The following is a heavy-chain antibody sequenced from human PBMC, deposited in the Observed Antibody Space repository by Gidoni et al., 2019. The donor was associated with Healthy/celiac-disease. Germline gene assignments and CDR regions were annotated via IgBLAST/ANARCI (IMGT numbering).Heavy chain of an antibody. Sequence: QVQLVESGGGLVKPGGALRRSWAASGVTFSDYYMSWIRQAPGKGLEWVSYISSSSSYTNYADSVKGRFTISRDNAKNSLYLQMNSLRAEDTAVYYCARDKQLVNDYWGQGTLVTVSS. D-gene: IGHD6-13*01. J-gene: IGHJ4*02. CDR3: ARDKQLVNDY. CDR1: GVTFSDYY. CDR2: ISSSSSYT. V-gene: IGHV3-11*06.